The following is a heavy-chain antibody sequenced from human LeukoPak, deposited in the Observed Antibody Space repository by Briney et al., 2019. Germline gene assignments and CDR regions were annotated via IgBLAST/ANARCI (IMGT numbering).Heavy chain of an antibody. CDR1: GGSFSGYY. CDR2: INHSGTT. Sequence: SETLSLTCAVYGGSFSGYYWSWIRQAPGKGLEWIGEINHSGTTAYSPYFKSRVTISVDASKNQFSLKLKSVTAADTAVYYCARDGVSTDQTQSPCDHWGQGTLVTVSS. D-gene: IGHD3-3*01. J-gene: IGHJ4*02. CDR3: ARDGVSTDQTQSPCDH. V-gene: IGHV4-34*01.